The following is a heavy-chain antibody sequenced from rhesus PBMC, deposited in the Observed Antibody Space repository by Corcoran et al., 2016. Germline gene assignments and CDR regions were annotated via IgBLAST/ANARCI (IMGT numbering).Heavy chain of an antibody. V-gene: IGHV3S25*01. CDR2: INSGGGSK. CDR3: AKAPDYGNFDY. J-gene: IGHJ4*01. D-gene: IGHD4-35*01. Sequence: EVQLVESGGGLAKPGGSLRLSCAASGFTFSSYWMNWVRQAPGKGLEWVTGINSGGGSKDYADTVKGRFTSSRDNSKNTLSLQMNSRRAEDTAVYYCAKAPDYGNFDYWGQGVLVTVSS. CDR1: GFTFSSYW.